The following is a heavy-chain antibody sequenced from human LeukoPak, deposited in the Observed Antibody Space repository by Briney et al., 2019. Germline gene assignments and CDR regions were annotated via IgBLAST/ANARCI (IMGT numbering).Heavy chain of an antibody. V-gene: IGHV3-7*01. Sequence: GGSLRLSCAASGFTFSSYWMGWVRQAPGKGLEWVANIKQDGSEKYYVDSVKGRFTISRDNAKNSLYLQMNSLRAEDTAVYYCARARRYLGYCSGGSCYGYFDYWGQGTLVTVSS. J-gene: IGHJ4*02. CDR2: IKQDGSEK. CDR3: ARARRYLGYCSGGSCYGYFDY. CDR1: GFTFSSYW. D-gene: IGHD2-15*01.